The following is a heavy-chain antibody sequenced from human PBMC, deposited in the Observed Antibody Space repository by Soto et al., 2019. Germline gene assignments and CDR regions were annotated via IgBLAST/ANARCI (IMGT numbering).Heavy chain of an antibody. CDR3: ARTQRTLGYCSSTSCPGLNWFDP. CDR1: GGSISSGGYY. D-gene: IGHD2-2*01. J-gene: IGHJ5*02. CDR2: IYYSGST. Sequence: KTSETLSLTCTVSGGSISSGGYYWSWIRQHPGKGLEWIGYIYYSGSTYYNPSLKSRVTISVDTSKNQFSLKLSSVTAADTAVYYCARTQRTLGYCSSTSCPGLNWFDPWGQGTLVTVSS. V-gene: IGHV4-31*03.